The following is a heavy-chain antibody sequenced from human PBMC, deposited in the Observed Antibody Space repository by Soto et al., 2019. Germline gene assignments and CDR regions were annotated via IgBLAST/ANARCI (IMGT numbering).Heavy chain of an antibody. CDR1: GYNFTTNA. D-gene: IGHD3-10*02. CDR3: TRGLFTIDY. Sequence: QVQLVQSGAEVKKPGASVKVSCKASGYNFTTNAMHWVRQGPGQRLEWMGWINAVNGNTKYSQKFQGRVTITRDTSASTAYMEMSSMRSEDTAVYYCTRGLFTIDYWGQGTLVTVSS. CDR2: INAVNGNT. J-gene: IGHJ4*02. V-gene: IGHV1-3*01.